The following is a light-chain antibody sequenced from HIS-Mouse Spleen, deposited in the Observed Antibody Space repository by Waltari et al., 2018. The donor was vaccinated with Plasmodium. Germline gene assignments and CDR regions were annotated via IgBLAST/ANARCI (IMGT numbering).Light chain of an antibody. CDR3: QVWDSSTV. Sequence: SYELTQPLSVSVALGQTARITCGGNNIGSKNVHWYQQKPGQAPGLVIYRERNRPSGIPERFSGSNPGNTATLTISRAQAGDEVDYYCQVWDSSTVFGGGTKLTVL. CDR2: RER. J-gene: IGLJ3*02. V-gene: IGLV3-9*01. CDR1: NIGSKN.